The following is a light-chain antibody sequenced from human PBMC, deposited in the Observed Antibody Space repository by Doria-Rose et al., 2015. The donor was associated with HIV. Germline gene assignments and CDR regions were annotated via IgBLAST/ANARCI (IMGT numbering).Light chain of an antibody. J-gene: IGKJ1*01. Sequence: TQSPGTLSLSPGERATLSCRAGQSFSSTYLAWYQQKPGQAPSLLIYDGSTRATGIQDRFSASGSGTDFTLTINRLEPEDFALYYCHQYGTSWTFGQGTKVEI. CDR1: QSFSSTY. CDR3: HQYGTSWT. V-gene: IGKV3-20*01. CDR2: DGS.